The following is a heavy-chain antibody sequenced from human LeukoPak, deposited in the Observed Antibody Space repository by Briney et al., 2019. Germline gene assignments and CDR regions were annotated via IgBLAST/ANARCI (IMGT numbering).Heavy chain of an antibody. J-gene: IGHJ4*01. Sequence: PSETLSLTCTVSGGSISSSSYYWGWIRQPPGRGFEWIAEVHHTGRTIYSPSFARRVVISADTSKNQVSLKLTSVTAADTAVYYCARGSDYTWGGWGQGTLVTVSS. CDR2: VHHTGRT. CDR1: GGSISSSSYY. V-gene: IGHV4-39*07. CDR3: ARGSDYTWGG. D-gene: IGHD3-10*01.